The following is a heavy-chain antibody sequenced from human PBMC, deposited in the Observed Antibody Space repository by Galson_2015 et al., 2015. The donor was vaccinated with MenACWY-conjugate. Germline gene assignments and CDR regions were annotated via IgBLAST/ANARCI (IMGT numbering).Heavy chain of an antibody. CDR2: IRNDGGVK. J-gene: IGHJ4*02. D-gene: IGHD2/OR15-2a*01. CDR1: GFTFRNYA. Sequence: LRLSCAASGFTFRNYALHWVRQAPGQGLEWVAFIRNDGGVKYYVDSVKGRFTISRDNSKNTLYLQMNSLSPEDTAIYYCAKDAGISSPPADYWGQGTLVTVSS. CDR3: AKDAGISSPPADY. V-gene: IGHV3-30*02.